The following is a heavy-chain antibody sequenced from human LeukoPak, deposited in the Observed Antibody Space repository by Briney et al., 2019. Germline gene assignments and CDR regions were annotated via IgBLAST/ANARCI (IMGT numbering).Heavy chain of an antibody. Sequence: GGSLRLSCAASGFTFSSYSMSWVRQAPGKGLEWISSISSSSSYIYYADSVKGRFTISRDNAKNSLYLQMNSLRAEDTAVYYCARGGQRSGNWFDPWGQGTLVTVSS. CDR2: ISSSSSYI. V-gene: IGHV3-21*01. CDR3: ARGGQRSGNWFDP. CDR1: GFTFSSYS. D-gene: IGHD3-10*01. J-gene: IGHJ5*02.